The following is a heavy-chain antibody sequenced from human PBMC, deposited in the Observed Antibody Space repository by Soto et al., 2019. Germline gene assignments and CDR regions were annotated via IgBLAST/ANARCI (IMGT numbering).Heavy chain of an antibody. CDR1: GFSLSTSGVG. CDR3: AHHPYYGLAPCSLDY. Sequence: QITLKESGPTLVKPTQTLTLTCTVSGFSLSTSGVGVGWIRQPPGKALEWLAAIYWSDDKRSSSSLKSRLPVTKDTSKDQVVLTMPNMDPVDTATYYCAHHPYYGLAPCSLDYWGQGILVTVSS. CDR2: IYWSDDK. V-gene: IGHV2-5*01. J-gene: IGHJ4*02. D-gene: IGHD3-10*01.